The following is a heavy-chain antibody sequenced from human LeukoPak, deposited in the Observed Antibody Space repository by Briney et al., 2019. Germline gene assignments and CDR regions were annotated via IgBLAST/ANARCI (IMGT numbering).Heavy chain of an antibody. Sequence: SETLSLTCAVYGGSFSGYYWSWIRQPPGKGLEWIGEINHSGSTNYNPSLKSRVTISVDTSKNQFSLKLSSVTAADAAVYYCARGVKDYYGSGSYYRHRWFDPWGQGTLVTVSS. CDR1: GGSFSGYY. CDR2: INHSGST. V-gene: IGHV4-34*01. D-gene: IGHD3-10*01. CDR3: ARGVKDYYGSGSYYRHRWFDP. J-gene: IGHJ5*02.